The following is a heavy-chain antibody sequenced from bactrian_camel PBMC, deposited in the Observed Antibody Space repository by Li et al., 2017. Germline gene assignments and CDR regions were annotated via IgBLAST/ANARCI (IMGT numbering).Heavy chain of an antibody. Sequence: LRLSCTASGFRFDDSDWGWYRQGSGRKYEVVSRKQSDSSIDYAESVKGRFTISEDAVKNLVYLQMNNLKPEDTAVYYCAAEGPSWDSDSCVNSEIGYWGQGTQVTVS. J-gene: IGHJ6*01. CDR3: AAEGPSWDSDSCVNSEIGY. CDR1: GFRFDDSD. CDR2: KQSDSSI. V-gene: IGHV3S63*01.